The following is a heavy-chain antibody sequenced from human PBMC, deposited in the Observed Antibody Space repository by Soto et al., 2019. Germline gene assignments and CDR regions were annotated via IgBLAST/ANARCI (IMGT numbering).Heavy chain of an antibody. V-gene: IGHV1-58*01. J-gene: IGHJ5*02. Sequence: SVKVSCKASGFTFSSSAVQWVRQARGQPLEWIGWIVLGNGNTNYAQKFQQRVTITRDMSTSTAYMEVRSLTSEDTAVYYCATRIGNIGWYWLDTWGQGTLVTVSS. CDR2: IVLGNGNT. CDR1: GFTFSSSA. CDR3: ATRIGNIGWYWLDT. D-gene: IGHD6-19*01.